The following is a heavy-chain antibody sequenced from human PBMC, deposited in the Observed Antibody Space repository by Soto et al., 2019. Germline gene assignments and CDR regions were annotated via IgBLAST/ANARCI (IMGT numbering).Heavy chain of an antibody. CDR3: AAANSSGWAWGYSGMDV. CDR1: GFTFTSSA. Sequence: SVKVSCKASGFTFTSSAVQWVRQARGQRLEWIGWSVVGSGNTNYAQKFQERVTITRDMSTSTAYMGLRSLRSEDTPVYYCAAANSSGWAWGYSGMDVXX. D-gene: IGHD6-19*01. J-gene: IGHJ6*02. V-gene: IGHV1-58*01. CDR2: SVVGSGNT.